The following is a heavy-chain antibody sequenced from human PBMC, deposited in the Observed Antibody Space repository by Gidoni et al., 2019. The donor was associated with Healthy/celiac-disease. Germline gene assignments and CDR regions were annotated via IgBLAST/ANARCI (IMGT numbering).Heavy chain of an antibody. CDR3: ARVSVGGGIDY. CDR2: IKQDGSEK. J-gene: IGHJ4*02. Sequence: EVQLVESGGGLVQPGGSLRLSCAASGFTFSSYWMGWVSQAPGKGLAGVANIKQDGSEKYYVDSVKGRFTIARENAKNSRYLQRNSLRAEDTAVYYGARVSVGGGIDYWGQGTLVTVSS. D-gene: IGHD2-15*01. V-gene: IGHV3-7*03. CDR1: GFTFSSYW.